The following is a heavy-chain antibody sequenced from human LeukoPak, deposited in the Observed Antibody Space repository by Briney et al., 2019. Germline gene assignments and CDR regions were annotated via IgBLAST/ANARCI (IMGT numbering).Heavy chain of an antibody. CDR1: GGSFSGYY. V-gene: IGHV4-59*08. Sequence: PSETLSLTCAVYGGSFSGYYWSWIRQPPGKGLEWIGYIYYSGSTNYNPSLKRRVTISVDTSKNQFSLKLSSVTAADTAVYYCASVWNYYYMDVWRKGTTVTVSS. D-gene: IGHD2-21*01. CDR3: ASVWNYYYMDV. CDR2: IYYSGST. J-gene: IGHJ6*03.